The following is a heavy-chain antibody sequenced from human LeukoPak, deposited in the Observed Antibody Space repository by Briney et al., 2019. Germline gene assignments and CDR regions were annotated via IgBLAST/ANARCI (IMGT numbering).Heavy chain of an antibody. V-gene: IGHV1-24*01. CDR1: GYTLTELS. J-gene: IGHJ4*02. D-gene: IGHD6-13*01. CDR2: FDPEDGYT. CDR3: ATDPEGVLTGSIFDY. Sequence: ASVKVSCKVSGYTLTELSMHWVRQAPGKGLEWMGGFDPEDGYTIYAQKFQGRVTMTEDTSTDTAYMELSSLRSEDTAVYYCATDPEGVLTGSIFDYWGQGTLVTVSS.